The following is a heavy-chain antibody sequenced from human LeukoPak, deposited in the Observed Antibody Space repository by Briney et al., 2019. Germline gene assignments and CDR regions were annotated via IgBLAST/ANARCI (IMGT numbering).Heavy chain of an antibody. V-gene: IGHV3-9*01. CDR2: ISWNSGSI. J-gene: IGHJ4*02. CDR1: GFTFDDYA. Sequence: SLRLSCAASGFTFDDYAMHWVRQAPGKGLEWVSGISWNSGSIGYADSVKGRFTISRDNAKNSLYLQMSSLRAEDTAVYYCAREITMIVVVTTYYFDYWGQGTLVTVSS. D-gene: IGHD3-22*01. CDR3: AREITMIVVVTTYYFDY.